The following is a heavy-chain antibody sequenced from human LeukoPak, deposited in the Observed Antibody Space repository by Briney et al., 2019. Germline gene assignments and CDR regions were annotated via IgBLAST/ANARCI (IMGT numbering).Heavy chain of an antibody. J-gene: IGHJ4*02. V-gene: IGHV3-23*01. Sequence: GGSLRLSCAASGFTFSNHAMSWVRQAPGKGMECVSAISGSGGSTYYADSVKSRFTISTDNSTNTLYLQMNSLRFEDTAVYYCAKDITGHNRGWYDYWGQGTLVTVSS. CDR3: AKDITGHNRGWYDY. CDR2: ISGSGGST. CDR1: GFTFSNHA. D-gene: IGHD6-19*01.